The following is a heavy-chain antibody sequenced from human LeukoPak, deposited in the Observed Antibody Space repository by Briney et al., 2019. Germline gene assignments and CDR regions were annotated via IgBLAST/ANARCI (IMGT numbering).Heavy chain of an antibody. Sequence: SVKVSCKASGYTFTSYDISWVRQAPGQGLEWMGGIIPIFGTANYAQKFQGRVTITADESTSTAYMELSSLRSEDTAVYYCARDRYGYCSSTSCPYFDLWGRGTLVTVSS. D-gene: IGHD2-2*01. J-gene: IGHJ2*01. CDR3: ARDRYGYCSSTSCPYFDL. CDR1: GYTFTSYD. V-gene: IGHV1-69*13. CDR2: IIPIFGTA.